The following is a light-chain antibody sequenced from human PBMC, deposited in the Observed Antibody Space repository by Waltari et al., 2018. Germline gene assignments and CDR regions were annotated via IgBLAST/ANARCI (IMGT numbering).Light chain of an antibody. CDR2: EVT. CDR3: NSYAGSNNNV. V-gene: IGLV2-8*01. J-gene: IGLJ1*01. Sequence: QSALTQPPSASGSPGQSVTILCTGTSNDVGAYNYVSWYQQHPGKAPKLMIYEVTKRHSGVPDRFSGSKSGNTASLTVSGLQAEDEADYYCNSYAGSNNNVFGTGTKVTVL. CDR1: SNDVGAYNY.